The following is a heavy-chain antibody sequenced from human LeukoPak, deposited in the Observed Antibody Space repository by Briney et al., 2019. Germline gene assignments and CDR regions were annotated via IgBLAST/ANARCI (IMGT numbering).Heavy chain of an antibody. Sequence: PSETLSLTCTVSGASFSHYYWSWIRQSAGKGLEWIGLIHASGTTNYNPSLKSRVTISLDESKNQFSLKVKSVIAADTAVYYCVRDLRDYTHYDYSYYYMDVGGKGTTVTVSS. J-gene: IGHJ6*03. V-gene: IGHV4-4*07. CDR1: GASFSHYY. CDR2: IHASGTT. CDR3: VRDLRDYTHYDYSYYYMDV. D-gene: IGHD4-11*01.